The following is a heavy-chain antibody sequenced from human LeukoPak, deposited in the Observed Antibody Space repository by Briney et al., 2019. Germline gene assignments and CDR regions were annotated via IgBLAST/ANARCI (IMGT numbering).Heavy chain of an antibody. J-gene: IGHJ4*02. Sequence: SLKVSCKASGGTFSSYAISWVRQAPGQGLEWMGGIIPIFGTASYAQKFQGRVTITADEATSTAYMELSSLRPAHTAVYDCARDNGVVPAANFFYWGQGTLVTVSS. CDR3: ARDNGVVPAANFFY. D-gene: IGHD2-2*01. CDR2: IIPIFGTA. V-gene: IGHV1-69*01. CDR1: GGTFSSYA.